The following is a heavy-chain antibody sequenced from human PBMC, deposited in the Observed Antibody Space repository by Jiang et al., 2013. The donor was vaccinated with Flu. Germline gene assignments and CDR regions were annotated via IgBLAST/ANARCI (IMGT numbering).Heavy chain of an antibody. J-gene: IGHJ2*01. CDR2: IWRDGRKE. CDR3: ARDTPPAGYWYLDL. D-gene: IGHD1-14*01. CDR1: GFTFSTYG. Sequence: VQLVESGGGVVQPGRSLRLSCAASGFTFSTYGMHWVRQAPGKGLEWVAIIWRDGRKEYYADSVKGRFTISRDNSKNTLYLQMNSLRAEDTAVYYCARDTPPAGYWYLDLWGRGTLVTVSS. V-gene: IGHV3-33*01.